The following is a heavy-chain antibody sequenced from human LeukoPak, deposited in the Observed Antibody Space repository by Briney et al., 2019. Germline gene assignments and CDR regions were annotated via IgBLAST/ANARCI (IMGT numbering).Heavy chain of an antibody. D-gene: IGHD2-15*01. CDR1: GGSISSYS. CDR2: IYYSGST. Sequence: SETLSPTCTVSGGSISSYSWSWIRQPPGKGLEWVGYIYYSGSTNYNPSLKSRVTMSVDTSKNQFSLNLTSVTAADTAVYYCARVYCSGGRCSGWFDPWGQGTLVTVSS. J-gene: IGHJ5*02. CDR3: ARVYCSGGRCSGWFDP. V-gene: IGHV4-59*01.